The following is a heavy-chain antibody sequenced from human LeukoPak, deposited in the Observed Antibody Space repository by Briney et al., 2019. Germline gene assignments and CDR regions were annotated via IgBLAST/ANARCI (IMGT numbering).Heavy chain of an antibody. CDR3: ARRAPPGVWNIYVDY. CDR2: GRPYNRKT. CDR1: GYACSSYG. V-gene: IGHV1-18*01. J-gene: IGHJ4*02. D-gene: IGHD1/OR15-1a*01. Sequence: ASVEVSCMASGYACSSYGIGWVRQAPGQGLEWMGWGRPYNRKTNYSQTFQGRVAITTDTSTNTAYLELRTLRSDDTAVDCCARRAPPGVWNIYVDYWGQGTLVTVSS.